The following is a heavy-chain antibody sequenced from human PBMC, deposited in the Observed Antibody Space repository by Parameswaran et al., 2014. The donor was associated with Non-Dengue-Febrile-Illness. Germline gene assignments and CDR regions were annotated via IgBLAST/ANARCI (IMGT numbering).Heavy chain of an antibody. Sequence: VRQAPGKGLEWVAYIRYDGSSQYYADSVKGRFTISRDNSENTLYLQMNSLRAEDTAVYYCAPRITVILGTGFGPWGQGTLVTRLL. CDR3: APRITVILGTGFGP. V-gene: IGHV3-30*02. CDR2: IRYDGSSQ. J-gene: IGHJ5*02. D-gene: IGHD3-22*01.